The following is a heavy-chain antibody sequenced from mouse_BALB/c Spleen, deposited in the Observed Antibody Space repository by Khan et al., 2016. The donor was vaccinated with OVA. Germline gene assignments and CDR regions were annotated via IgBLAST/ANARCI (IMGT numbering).Heavy chain of an antibody. CDR1: GYSITSGYG. J-gene: IGHJ2*01. Sequence: VQLQQSGPGLMKPSQSLSLTCNVTGYSITSGYGWNWIRQFQGNKLEWMGYISYSGSTNYTPSLKRRISISCDTSKNQFYPQLNSVSTEDTSTYNGARTASIKYWGQGTTITVSS. CDR3: ARTASIKY. CDR2: ISYSGST. V-gene: IGHV3-2*02. D-gene: IGHD1-2*01.